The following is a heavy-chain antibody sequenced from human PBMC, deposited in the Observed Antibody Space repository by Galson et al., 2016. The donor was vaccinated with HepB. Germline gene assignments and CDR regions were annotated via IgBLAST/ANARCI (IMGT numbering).Heavy chain of an antibody. CDR2: INSDGTIS. CDR3: GRDHSVVLTTAYNWFDP. V-gene: IGHV3-74*01. CDR1: GFAFGNHW. J-gene: IGHJ5*02. D-gene: IGHD4-23*01. Sequence: SLRLSCAASGFAFGNHWMHWVRQVPGKGLVWVSRINSDGTISNYADSVKGRFTISGDNAKNTLYLQMNSLRVEDTAVYYCGRDHSVVLTTAYNWFDPWGQGTLVTVSS.